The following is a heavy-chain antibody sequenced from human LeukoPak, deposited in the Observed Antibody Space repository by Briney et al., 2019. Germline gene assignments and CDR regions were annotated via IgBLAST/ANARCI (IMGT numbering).Heavy chain of an antibody. CDR3: ARDAPESSLNY. CDR1: GFTFSSYA. D-gene: IGHD1-14*01. V-gene: IGHV3-30*14. Sequence: PGGSLRLSCAASGFTFSSYAMHWVRQAPGKGLEWVAVISYDGSNKYYADSVKGRFTISRDNSKNTLYLQMNSLRAEDTAVYYCARDAPESSLNYWGQGTLVTVSS. J-gene: IGHJ4*02. CDR2: ISYDGSNK.